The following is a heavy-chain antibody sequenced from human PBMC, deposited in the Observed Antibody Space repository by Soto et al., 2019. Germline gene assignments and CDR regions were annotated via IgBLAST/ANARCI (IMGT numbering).Heavy chain of an antibody. J-gene: IGHJ6*02. CDR1: GFTFSSYA. D-gene: IGHD2-15*01. CDR2: ISGSGGST. V-gene: IGHV3-23*01. CDR3: AKRMDYYYGMDV. Sequence: QPAGSLRLSCAASGFTFSSYAMSWVRQVSGKVLAWVSAISGSGGSTYYADSVKGRFTISRDNSKSRLYLQMNSLRAEDTAVYYCAKRMDYYYGMDVWGQGTTVTVSS.